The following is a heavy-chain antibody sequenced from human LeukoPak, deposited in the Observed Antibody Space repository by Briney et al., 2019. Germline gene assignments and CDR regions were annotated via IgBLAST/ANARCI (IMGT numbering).Heavy chain of an antibody. V-gene: IGHV1-58*02. CDR1: RFTFTSSA. Sequence: SVKVSCKASRFTFTSSAMQWVRQARGRRLEWIGWIVVGSGNTNYAQKFQERVTITRDMSTSTAYMELSSLRSEDTAVYYCAAVRADYYDSSGYYYNYWGQGTLVTVSS. CDR2: IVVGSGNT. CDR3: AAVRADYYDSSGYYYNY. D-gene: IGHD3-22*01. J-gene: IGHJ4*02.